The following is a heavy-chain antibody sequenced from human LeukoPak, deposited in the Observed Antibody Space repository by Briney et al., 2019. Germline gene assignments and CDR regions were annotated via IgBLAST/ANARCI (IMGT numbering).Heavy chain of an antibody. Sequence: GSLRLSCAASGFTFSSYAMHWVRQAPGKGLEWVAVISYDGSNKYYADSVKGRFTISRDNAKNSLYLQMNSLRAEDTAVYYCARAAGLAWGQGTLVTVSS. CDR3: ARAAGLA. D-gene: IGHD6-19*01. V-gene: IGHV3-30*04. CDR1: GFTFSSYA. CDR2: ISYDGSNK. J-gene: IGHJ4*02.